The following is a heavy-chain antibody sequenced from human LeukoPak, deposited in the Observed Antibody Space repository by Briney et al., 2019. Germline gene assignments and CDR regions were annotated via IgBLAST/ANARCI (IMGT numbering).Heavy chain of an antibody. J-gene: IGHJ4*02. CDR2: ISGSDDNT. V-gene: IGHV3-23*01. Sequence: GGSLRLSCAASGFTFNNYAMSWVRQAPGKGLEWVSTISGSDDNTYYADSVKGRFTISRDISKNTLYLQMNSLRADDTALYYCANGFDHWGQGTLVTVSS. CDR1: GFTFNNYA. CDR3: ANGFDH.